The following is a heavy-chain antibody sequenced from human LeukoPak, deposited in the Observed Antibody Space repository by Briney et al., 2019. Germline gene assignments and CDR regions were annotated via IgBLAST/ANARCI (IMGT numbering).Heavy chain of an antibody. V-gene: IGHV4-34*01. CDR2: INHSGST. D-gene: IGHD2-21*02. CDR1: GGSFSGYY. CDR3: ARYCGGDCYPYYFDY. J-gene: IGHJ4*02. Sequence: SETLSLTCAVYGGSFSGYYWSWIRQPPGKGLEWIGEINHSGSTNYNPSLKSRVTISVDTSKNQFSLKLSSVTAADTAVYYCARYCGGDCYPYYFDYWGQGTLVTVSS.